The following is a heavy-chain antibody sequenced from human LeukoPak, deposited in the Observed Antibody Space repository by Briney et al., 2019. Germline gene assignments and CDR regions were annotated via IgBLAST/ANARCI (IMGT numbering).Heavy chain of an antibody. Sequence: GGSLRLSCAASGFTFSSYAMSWVRQAPGKGLEWVSAISGSGGSTYYADSVKGRFTISRDNSKNTLYLQMNSLRAEDTAVYYCAKYYYDSSGRKNDAFDIWGQGTMVTVSS. CDR3: AKYYYDSSGRKNDAFDI. D-gene: IGHD3-22*01. CDR1: GFTFSSYA. J-gene: IGHJ3*02. V-gene: IGHV3-23*01. CDR2: ISGSGGST.